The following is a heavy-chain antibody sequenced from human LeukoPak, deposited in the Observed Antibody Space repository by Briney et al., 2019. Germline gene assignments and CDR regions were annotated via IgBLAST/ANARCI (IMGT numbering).Heavy chain of an antibody. D-gene: IGHD3-3*01. Sequence: SETLSLTCTVSGGSTSSSSYYWGWIRQPPGKGLEWIGSIYYSGSTYYNPSLKSRVTISVDTSKNQFSLKLSSVTAADTAVYYCASTIFGVAPVVYYYYYMDVWGKGTTVTVSS. CDR1: GGSTSSSSYY. CDR3: ASTIFGVAPVVYYYYYMDV. CDR2: IYYSGST. J-gene: IGHJ6*03. V-gene: IGHV4-39*01.